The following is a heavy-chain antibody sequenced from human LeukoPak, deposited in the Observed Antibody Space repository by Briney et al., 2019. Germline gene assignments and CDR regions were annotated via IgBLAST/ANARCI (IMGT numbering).Heavy chain of an antibody. Sequence: PGRSLRLSCAASGFTFSSYGMHWVRQAPGKGLEWVAVIWYDGSNKYYADSVKGRFTISRDNSKNTLYLQMNSLRAEDTAVYYCANGLVFPGYYYYYGMDVWGQGTTVTVSS. CDR1: GFTFSSYG. CDR2: IWYDGSNK. V-gene: IGHV3-33*06. CDR3: ANGLVFPGYYYYYGMDV. J-gene: IGHJ6*02. D-gene: IGHD2-21*02.